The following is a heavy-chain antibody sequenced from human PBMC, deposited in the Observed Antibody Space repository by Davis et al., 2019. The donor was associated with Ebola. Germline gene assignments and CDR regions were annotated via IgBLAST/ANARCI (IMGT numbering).Heavy chain of an antibody. Sequence: SVKVSCKASGNTFIGYYMHWVRQAPGQGLEWMGGIIPIFGTANYAQKFQGRVTITADESTSTAYMELSSLRSEDTAVYYCARVNIAVAGTPFFDYWGQGTLVTVSS. CDR2: IIPIFGTA. CDR1: GNTFIGYY. J-gene: IGHJ4*02. V-gene: IGHV1-69*13. D-gene: IGHD6-19*01. CDR3: ARVNIAVAGTPFFDY.